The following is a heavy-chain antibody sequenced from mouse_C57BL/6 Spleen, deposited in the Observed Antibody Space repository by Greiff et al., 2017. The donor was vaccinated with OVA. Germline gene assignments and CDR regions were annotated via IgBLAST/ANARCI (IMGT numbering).Heavy chain of an antibody. Sequence: DVKLQESGPELVKPGASVKISCKASGYSFTGYYMNWVKQSPEKSLEWIGEINPSTGGTTYNQKFKAKATLTVDKSSSTAYMQLKSLTSEDSAVYYCARGYYGNYDAMDYWGQGTSVTVSS. D-gene: IGHD2-1*01. J-gene: IGHJ4*01. CDR1: GYSFTGYY. V-gene: IGHV1-42*01. CDR3: ARGYYGNYDAMDY. CDR2: INPSTGGT.